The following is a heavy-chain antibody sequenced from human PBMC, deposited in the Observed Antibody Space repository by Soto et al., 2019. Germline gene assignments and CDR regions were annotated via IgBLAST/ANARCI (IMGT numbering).Heavy chain of an antibody. CDR1: GGTFSSYA. CDR3: ARGRSIRGTERELLALYFDY. Sequence: SVKFSCKASGGTFSSYAISWVRQAPGQGLEWMGGIIPIFGTANYAQKFQGRVTINADESTSTAYMELSSRRSEDTTVYYCARGRSIRGTERELLALYFDYWGEGTLVTVSS. V-gene: IGHV1-69*13. CDR2: IIPIFGTA. J-gene: IGHJ4*02. D-gene: IGHD1-26*01.